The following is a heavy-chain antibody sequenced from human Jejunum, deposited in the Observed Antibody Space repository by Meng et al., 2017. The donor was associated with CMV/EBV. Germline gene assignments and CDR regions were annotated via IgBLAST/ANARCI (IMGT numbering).Heavy chain of an antibody. CDR1: GFTFSDYA. CDR2: ISYDGSNK. J-gene: IGHJ6*02. D-gene: IGHD3-3*01. Sequence: GFTFSDYAMHWVRQAPGKGLEWVAVISYDGSNKYYADSVKGRFTISRDNSKNTVYLQINSLRPEDTAVYYCAREGRFPLDYGLDVWGQGTTVTVSS. CDR3: AREGRFPLDYGLDV. V-gene: IGHV3-30-3*01.